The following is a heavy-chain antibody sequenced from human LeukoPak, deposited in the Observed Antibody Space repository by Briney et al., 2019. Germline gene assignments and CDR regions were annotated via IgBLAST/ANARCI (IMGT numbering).Heavy chain of an antibody. D-gene: IGHD6-19*01. Sequence: GGSLRLSCAVSGXSVSDKYMSWVRQAPGKGLEWVSVFYTGGNKYYADFVKGRFTISRDNSNNMVFLQMNSLTVEDTALYYCAGGQMFTSGGFDNWGQGTLVTVSS. V-gene: IGHV3-53*01. CDR2: FYTGGNK. J-gene: IGHJ4*02. CDR3: AGGQMFTSGGFDN. CDR1: GXSVSDKY.